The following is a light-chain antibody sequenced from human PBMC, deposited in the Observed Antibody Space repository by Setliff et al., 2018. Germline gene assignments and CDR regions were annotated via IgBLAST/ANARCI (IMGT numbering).Light chain of an antibody. V-gene: IGLV2-14*01. CDR2: DVT. CDR1: SSDIGGYNF. Sequence: QSALTQPASVSGSPGQSITISCTGTSSDIGGYNFVSWYQQHPGKAPQLIIYDVTHRPSGVSNRFSGSKSGNTASLTISGLQAEDEADYYCNSYSSSNIPVVFGTGTKVTVL. J-gene: IGLJ1*01. CDR3: NSYSSSNIPVV.